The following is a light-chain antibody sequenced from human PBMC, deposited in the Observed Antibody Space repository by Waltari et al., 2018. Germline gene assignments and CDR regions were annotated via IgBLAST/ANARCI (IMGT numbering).Light chain of an antibody. CDR3: QTWGTGIHVV. Sequence: QVVLTQSPSASASLGASVNLTCTLSSGPSSHAIAWNKRQPEKGPRFLMKLNDDGSHTKGDGIPDRFSVSSSGTERYLTISSLQSEDEAEYYCQTWGTGIHVVFGGGTKLTVL. V-gene: IGLV4-69*01. CDR2: LNDDGSH. J-gene: IGLJ2*01. CDR1: SGPSSHA.